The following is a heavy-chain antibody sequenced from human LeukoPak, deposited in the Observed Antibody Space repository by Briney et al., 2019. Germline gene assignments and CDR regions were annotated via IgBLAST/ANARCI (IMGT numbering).Heavy chain of an antibody. D-gene: IGHD2-2*01. CDR1: GFTFDDYA. CDR2: ISWNSGSI. J-gene: IGHJ4*02. CDR3: AKARIVVVPAAIFDY. V-gene: IGHV3-9*01. Sequence: GGSLRLSCAASGFTFDDYAVHWVRQAPGKGLEWVSGISWNSGSIGYADSVKGRFTISRDNAKNSLYLQMNSLRAEDTALYYCAKARIVVVPAAIFDYWGQGTLVTVSS.